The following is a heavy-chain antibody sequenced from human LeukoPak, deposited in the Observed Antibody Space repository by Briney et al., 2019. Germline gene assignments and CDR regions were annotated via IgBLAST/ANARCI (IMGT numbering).Heavy chain of an antibody. Sequence: GGSLRLSCAASGFTFTKYSMNWVRQAPGKGLEWVSYINSGSYSIYYADSAKGRFTISRDNAKDSVYLQMNSLRAEDTAVYYCARDLGGYNFDYWGQGTLVTVSS. CDR1: GFTFTKYS. D-gene: IGHD5-24*01. V-gene: IGHV3-48*04. J-gene: IGHJ4*02. CDR2: INSGSYSI. CDR3: ARDLGGYNFDY.